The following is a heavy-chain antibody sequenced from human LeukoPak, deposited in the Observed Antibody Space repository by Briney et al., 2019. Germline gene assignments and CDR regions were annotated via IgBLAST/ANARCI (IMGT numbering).Heavy chain of an antibody. Sequence: GGSLRLSCAASGFSFSSYSINWVRQAPGKGLEWVSSISGGSSFISYADSVKGRFIISRDNAKNSLSLQMNSLGVEDTAVYYCAREDYGSGSYLNWFDSWGQGTLVTVSS. V-gene: IGHV3-21*01. J-gene: IGHJ5*01. D-gene: IGHD3-10*01. CDR3: AREDYGSGSYLNWFDS. CDR2: ISGGSSFI. CDR1: GFSFSSYS.